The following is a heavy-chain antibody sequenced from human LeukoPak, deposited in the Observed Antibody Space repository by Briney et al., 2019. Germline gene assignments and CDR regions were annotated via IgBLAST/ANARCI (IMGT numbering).Heavy chain of an antibody. J-gene: IGHJ3*02. V-gene: IGHV4-39*07. Sequence: KPSETLSLTCTVSGGSISYSSYYWGWVRQPPEKGLEWIGSIYYSGNTYYSPSLKSRVTISVDTSKNQFSLKLSSVTAADTAVYYCARGGLWWSPDAFDIWGQGTMVTVSS. CDR3: ARGGLWWSPDAFDI. CDR2: IYYSGNT. CDR1: GGSISYSSYY. D-gene: IGHD2-21*01.